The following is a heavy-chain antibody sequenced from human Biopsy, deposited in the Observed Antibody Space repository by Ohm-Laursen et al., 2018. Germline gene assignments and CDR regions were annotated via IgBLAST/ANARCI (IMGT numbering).Heavy chain of an antibody. V-gene: IGHV1-24*01. J-gene: IGHJ4*02. CDR3: AADINVWNVNY. D-gene: IGHD1-1*01. CDR1: GYAVTEFS. Sequence: VASVKVSCKVSGYAVTEFSMHWVRQAPGKGLEWMGGFAPENGRIVYSQKFQGRVTMTEDTSTSTAYMEVWRLRSDDTAVYYCAADINVWNVNYWGQGTQVIVSS. CDR2: FAPENGRI.